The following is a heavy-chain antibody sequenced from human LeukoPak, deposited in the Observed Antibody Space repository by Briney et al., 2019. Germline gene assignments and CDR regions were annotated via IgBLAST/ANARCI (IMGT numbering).Heavy chain of an antibody. Sequence: GGSLRLSCAASGFTFDDYAMHWVRQAPGKGQEWVSGISWNSGRIGYTDSVKGRFTISRDNAKKSLYLQMNSLRAEDMALYYCAKSSPGYSSGWLQHWGQGTLVTVSS. CDR2: ISWNSGRI. V-gene: IGHV3-9*03. CDR3: AKSSPGYSSGWLQH. J-gene: IGHJ1*01. D-gene: IGHD6-19*01. CDR1: GFTFDDYA.